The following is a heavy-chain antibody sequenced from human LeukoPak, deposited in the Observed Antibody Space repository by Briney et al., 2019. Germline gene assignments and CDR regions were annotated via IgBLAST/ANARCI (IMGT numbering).Heavy chain of an antibody. J-gene: IGHJ4*02. CDR2: FDPEDGET. V-gene: IGHV1-24*01. D-gene: IGHD3-16*01. Sequence: ASVKVSCKASGGTFSSYAISWVRQAPGKGLEWMGGFDPEDGETIYAQKFQGRVTMTEDTSTDTAYMELSSLRSEDTAVYYCATEGISSWGAFDYWGQGTLVTVSS. CDR1: GGTFSSYA. CDR3: ATEGISSWGAFDY.